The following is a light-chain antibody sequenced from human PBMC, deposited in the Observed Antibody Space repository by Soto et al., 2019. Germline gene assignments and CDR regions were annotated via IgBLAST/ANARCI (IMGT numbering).Light chain of an antibody. J-gene: IGLJ1*01. CDR1: NSDVGSYNY. V-gene: IGLV2-8*01. CDR2: EVS. Sequence: QSALTQPPSASGSPGQSVTISCTGKNSDVGSYNYVSWYQQHPGKAPKLMIFEVSKRPSGVPDRFSGSKSGNTASLTVSGLQAEDEADYYCSSYAGTNTRYLFGTGNMVTVL. CDR3: SSYAGTNTRYL.